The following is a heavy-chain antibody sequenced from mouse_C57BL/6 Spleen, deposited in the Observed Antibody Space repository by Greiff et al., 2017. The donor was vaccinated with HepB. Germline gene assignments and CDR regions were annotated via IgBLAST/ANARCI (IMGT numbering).Heavy chain of an antibody. Sequence: QVQLKQSGAELVKPGASVKISCKASGYAFSSYWMNWVKQRPGKGLEWIGQIYPGDGDTNYNGKFKGKATLTADKSSSTAYMQLSSLTSEDSAVYFCARWAVVRYFDYWGQGTTLTVSS. D-gene: IGHD1-1*01. CDR2: IYPGDGDT. CDR3: ARWAVVRYFDY. J-gene: IGHJ2*01. CDR1: GYAFSSYW. V-gene: IGHV1-80*01.